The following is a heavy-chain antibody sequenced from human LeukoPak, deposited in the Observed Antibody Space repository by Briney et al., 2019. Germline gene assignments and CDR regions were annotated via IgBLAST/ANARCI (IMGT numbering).Heavy chain of an antibody. D-gene: IGHD1-26*01. V-gene: IGHV3-30*18. Sequence: GGSLRLSCAASGFTFSNYGMHWVRHAPGKGLEGVGVISYDGSNKYYADSVKGRFTISRDNSKNTLYLQMNSLRAEDTAVYYCAEGGEKWELLIGTIDYWGQGTLVTVSS. CDR3: AEGGEKWELLIGTIDY. CDR1: GFTFSNYG. J-gene: IGHJ4*02. CDR2: ISYDGSNK.